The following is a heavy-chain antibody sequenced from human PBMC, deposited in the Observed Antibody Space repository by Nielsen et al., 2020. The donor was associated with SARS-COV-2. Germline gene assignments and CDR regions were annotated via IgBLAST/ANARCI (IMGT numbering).Heavy chain of an antibody. Sequence: SETLSLTCSVSGGSIRSKTYYWAWIRQPPGKGLQWIGSIFNSGFTYYNPSLKSRATISVDTANNQFSLRLSSVTATDTAVYYCARHDIVIGAAIQDLGGNWFDPWGQGTHVIVSS. V-gene: IGHV4-39*01. CDR3: ARHDIVIGAAIQDLGGNWFDP. J-gene: IGHJ5*02. CDR1: GGSIRSKTYY. CDR2: IFNSGFT. D-gene: IGHD2-2*02.